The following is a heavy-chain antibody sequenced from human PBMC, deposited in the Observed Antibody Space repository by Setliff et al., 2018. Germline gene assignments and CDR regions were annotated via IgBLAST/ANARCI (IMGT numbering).Heavy chain of an antibody. J-gene: IGHJ6*02. CDR3: ARDKPEGYNFWSGYLGGGLMDV. Sequence: LSLTCGVSGYSISSGYYWGWIRQPRGKGLEWIGSIYRTGTTHYNPSLKSRVTMSVDTSKNQFSLKLSSVTAADTAVYYCARDKPEGYNFWSGYLGGGLMDVWGQGTTVTVSS. V-gene: IGHV4-38-2*02. CDR2: IYRTGTT. CDR1: GYSISSGYY. D-gene: IGHD3-3*01.